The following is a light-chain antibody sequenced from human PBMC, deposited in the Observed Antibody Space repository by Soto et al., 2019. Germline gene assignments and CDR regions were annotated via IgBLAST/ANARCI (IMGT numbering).Light chain of an antibody. V-gene: IGKV3-20*01. Sequence: EIVLTQSPGTLSLSPGERATLSCRASQSVSSSYLAWYQQKPGQAPRLLIYGASRRATGIPDRFSGSGSGSDFTLTISRLEPEDFAVYYCQQYGTLGQGTKVDI. CDR2: GAS. CDR1: QSVSSSY. J-gene: IGKJ1*01. CDR3: QQYGT.